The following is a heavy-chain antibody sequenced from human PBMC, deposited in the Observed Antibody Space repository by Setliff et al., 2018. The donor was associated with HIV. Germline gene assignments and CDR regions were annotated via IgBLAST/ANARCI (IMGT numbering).Heavy chain of an antibody. V-gene: IGHV1-2*02. J-gene: IGHJ3*02. CDR3: ARNTDVDSVYRPFHI. Sequence: ASVKVSCKASGYTFTGYYMHWVRQAPGQGLEWMGWINPNSGGTNYAQRFQGRVTMTRDTSISTAYMELSRLRSDDTAVYYCARNTDVDSVYRPFHIWGQGTMVTVSS. D-gene: IGHD1-26*01. CDR1: GYTFTGYY. CDR2: INPNSGGT.